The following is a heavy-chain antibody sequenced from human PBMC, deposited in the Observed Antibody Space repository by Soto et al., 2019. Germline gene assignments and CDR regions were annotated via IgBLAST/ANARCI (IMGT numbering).Heavy chain of an antibody. CDR3: ARDSASGHYYYYGMDV. J-gene: IGHJ6*02. V-gene: IGHV3-30-3*01. D-gene: IGHD3-10*01. CDR2: ISYDGSNK. CDR1: GFTFSSYA. Sequence: GGSLRLSCAASGFTFSSYAMHWVRQAPGKGLEWVAVISYDGSNKYYADSVKDRFTISRDNSKNTLYLQMNSLRAEDTAVYYCARDSASGHYYYYGMDVWGQGTTVTVSS.